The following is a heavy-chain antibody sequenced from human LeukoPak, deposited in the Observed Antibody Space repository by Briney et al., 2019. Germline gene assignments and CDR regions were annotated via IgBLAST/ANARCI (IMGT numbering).Heavy chain of an antibody. CDR2: INPISDT. V-gene: IGHV1-2*02. Sequence: GVSVKASCKASEHTFTDYFLYSGRQAPGLRVRCMGWINPISDTGYASKFRGRCTMTRDTSNTTAYMEMISLRSDDTAVYYFGSGGLHGSGTYDACDIWGLGTMVTVCS. CDR1: EHTFTDYF. CDR3: GSGGLHGSGTYDACDI. J-gene: IGHJ3*02. D-gene: IGHD3-10*01.